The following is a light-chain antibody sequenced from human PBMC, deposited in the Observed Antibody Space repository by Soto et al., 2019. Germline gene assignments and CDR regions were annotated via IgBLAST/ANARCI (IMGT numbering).Light chain of an antibody. Sequence: EIVLTQSPATLSVSPGERATLSCRASQSVGNNFAWYQQKPGQAPRLLIFATSTRATGVPARFSGSGSGTGFTLIISSLQSEEFAVYYCLQYGDWPLTFGGGAKVEIE. CDR2: ATS. V-gene: IGKV3-15*01. CDR3: LQYGDWPLT. CDR1: QSVGNN. J-gene: IGKJ4*01.